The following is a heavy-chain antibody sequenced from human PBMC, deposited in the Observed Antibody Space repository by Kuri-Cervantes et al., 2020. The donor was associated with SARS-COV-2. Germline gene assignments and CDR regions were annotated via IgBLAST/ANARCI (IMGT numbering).Heavy chain of an antibody. D-gene: IGHD3-10*01. V-gene: IGHV1-18*01. CDR1: GYTFSTYS. CDR2: ISPYNGQT. J-gene: IGHJ4*02. Sequence: ASVKVSCKASGYTFSTYSISRVRQAPGQGLEWMGWISPYNGQTKYSQKLQDRVSMTMDTSTSTAYMELRSLRSDDTAVFYCARLQSSGAYGYWGQGTLVTVSS. CDR3: ARLQSSGAYGY.